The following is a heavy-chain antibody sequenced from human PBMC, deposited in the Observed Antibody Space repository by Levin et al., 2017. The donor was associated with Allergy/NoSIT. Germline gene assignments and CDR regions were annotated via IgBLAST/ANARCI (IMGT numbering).Heavy chain of an antibody. D-gene: IGHD6-13*01. Sequence: GESLKISCKASGYTFTGYYMHWVRQAPGQGLEWMGWINPNSGGTNYAQKFQGSVTMTRDTSISTAYMELSRLRSDDTAVYYCAREWMQQLAIDYWGQGTLVTVSS. V-gene: IGHV1-2*02. CDR2: INPNSGGT. J-gene: IGHJ4*02. CDR1: GYTFTGYY. CDR3: AREWMQQLAIDY.